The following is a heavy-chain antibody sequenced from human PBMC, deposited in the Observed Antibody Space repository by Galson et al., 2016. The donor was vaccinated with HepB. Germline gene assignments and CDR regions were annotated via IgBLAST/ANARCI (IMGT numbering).Heavy chain of an antibody. V-gene: IGHV3-66*01. CDR1: GLNVSSSY. CDR2: VYAGGTTK. Sequence: SLRLSCAASGLNVSSSYMSWVRQAPGRGLEWVSVVYAGGTTKYYADSVKGRFTISRDNSKNTLYLQMNSLGGEDTALYYCARSGDFRRGYSGYGMDVWGQGATVTVSS. D-gene: IGHD3-3*01. CDR3: ARSGDFRRGYSGYGMDV. J-gene: IGHJ6*02.